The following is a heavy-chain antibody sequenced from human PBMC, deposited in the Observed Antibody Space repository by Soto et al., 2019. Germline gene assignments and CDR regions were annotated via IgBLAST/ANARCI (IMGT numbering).Heavy chain of an antibody. CDR2: IYYSGST. CDR1: GGSISSSSYY. CDR3: ARHCLLWFGSSSVVGWFDP. V-gene: IGHV4-39*01. J-gene: IGHJ5*02. Sequence: QLQLQESGPGLVKPSETLSLTCTVSGGSISSSSYYWGWIRQPPGKGLEWIGSIYYSGSTYYNPSLKSRVTISVDTSKNQFALKLSSVTAADTAVYYCARHCLLWFGSSSVVGWFDPWGQGTLVTVSS. D-gene: IGHD3-10*01.